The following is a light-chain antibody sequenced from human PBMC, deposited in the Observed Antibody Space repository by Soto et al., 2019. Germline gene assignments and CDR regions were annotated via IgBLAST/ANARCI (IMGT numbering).Light chain of an antibody. V-gene: IGKV1-39*01. Sequence: DIQMTQSPSSLSASVGDRVTITCRASQSISSYLNWYQQKPGKAPKLLIYAASSLQSGVPSRFSGSGSGTDFTLTISSLQPEDFATYYCRQSYSTPPTVGGGTKVDIK. CDR1: QSISSY. CDR2: AAS. CDR3: RQSYSTPPT. J-gene: IGKJ4*01.